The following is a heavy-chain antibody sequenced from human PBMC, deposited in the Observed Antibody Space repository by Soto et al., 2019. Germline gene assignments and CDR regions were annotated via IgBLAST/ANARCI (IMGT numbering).Heavy chain of an antibody. J-gene: IGHJ4*02. Sequence: GGSLRLSCAASGFTFSDYYMSWIRQAPGKGLEWVSYISSSGSTIYYADSVKGRFTISRDNAKNSLYLQMNSLRAEDTAVYYCARDLSQLLWFGEFAPDYWGQGTLVTVSS. CDR2: ISSSGSTI. CDR1: GFTFSDYY. CDR3: ARDLSQLLWFGEFAPDY. D-gene: IGHD3-10*01. V-gene: IGHV3-11*01.